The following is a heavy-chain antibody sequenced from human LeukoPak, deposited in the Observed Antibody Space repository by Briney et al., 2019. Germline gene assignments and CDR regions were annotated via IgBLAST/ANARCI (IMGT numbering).Heavy chain of an antibody. CDR3: RRETYYYDSSGYYLDY. D-gene: IGHD3-22*01. J-gene: IGHJ4*02. Sequence: GASVKVSCKASGGTFSSYAISWVRQAPGQGLEWMGGIIPIFGTANYAQKFQGRVTITADKSTSTAYMELSSLRSEDTAVYYCRRETYYYDSSGYYLDYWGQGTLVTVSS. V-gene: IGHV1-69*06. CDR2: IIPIFGTA. CDR1: GGTFSSYA.